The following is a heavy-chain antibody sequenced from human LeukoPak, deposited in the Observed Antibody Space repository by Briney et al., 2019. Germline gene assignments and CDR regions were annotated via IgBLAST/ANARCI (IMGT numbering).Heavy chain of an antibody. CDR2: IYYSGST. CDR3: ARVAAAGTQWGVDY. J-gene: IGHJ4*02. D-gene: IGHD6-13*01. V-gene: IGHV4-30-4*01. Sequence: SETLSLTCTVSGGSISSGDYNWSWIRQPPGKGLEWIGYIYYSGSTYYNPSLKSRVTISVDTSKNQFSLKLSSVTAADTAVYYCARVAAAGTQWGVDYWGQGTLVTVSS. CDR1: GGSISSGDYN.